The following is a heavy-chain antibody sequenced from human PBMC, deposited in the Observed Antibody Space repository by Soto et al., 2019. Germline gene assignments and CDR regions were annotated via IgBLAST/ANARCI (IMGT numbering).Heavy chain of an antibody. CDR2: IIPIFGTA. Sequence: QVQLVQSGAEVKKPGSSVKVSCKASVGTFSSYAISWVRQAPGQGLEWMGGIIPIFGTANYAQKFQGRVTITADESTSTDYMELSSLRSEDTAVYCCARGGVGGATTGLFDYWGQGTLVTVSS. CDR3: ARGGVGGATTGLFDY. V-gene: IGHV1-69*01. CDR1: VGTFSSYA. D-gene: IGHD1-26*01. J-gene: IGHJ4*02.